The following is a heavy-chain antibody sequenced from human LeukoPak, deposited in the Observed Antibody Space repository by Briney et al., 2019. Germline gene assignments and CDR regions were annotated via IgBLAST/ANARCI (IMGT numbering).Heavy chain of an antibody. Sequence: PGGSLRLSCAASGFTFSSYSMNWVRQAPGKGLEWVSSISSSSSYIYYADSVKGRFAISRDNAKNSLYLQMNSLRAEDTAVYYCARSEAVALDYWGQGTLVTVAS. CDR2: ISSSSSYI. CDR1: GFTFSSYS. CDR3: ARSEAVALDY. D-gene: IGHD6-19*01. V-gene: IGHV3-21*01. J-gene: IGHJ4*02.